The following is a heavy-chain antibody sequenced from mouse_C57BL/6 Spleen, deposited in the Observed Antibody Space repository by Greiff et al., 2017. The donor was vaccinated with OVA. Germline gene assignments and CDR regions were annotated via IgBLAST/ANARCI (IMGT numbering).Heavy chain of an antibody. V-gene: IGHV5-4*03. Sequence: EVKLMESGGGLVKPGGSLKLSCAASGFTFSSYAMSWVRQTPEKRLEWVATISDGGSYTYYPDNVKGRFTISRDNAKNNLYLQMSHLKSEDTAMYYCARGGYGSSYEYFDVWGTGTTVTVSS. D-gene: IGHD1-1*01. CDR2: ISDGGSYT. J-gene: IGHJ1*03. CDR1: GFTFSSYA. CDR3: ARGGYGSSYEYFDV.